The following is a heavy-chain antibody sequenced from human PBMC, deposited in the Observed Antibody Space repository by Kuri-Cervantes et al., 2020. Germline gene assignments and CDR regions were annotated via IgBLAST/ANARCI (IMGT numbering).Heavy chain of an antibody. CDR1: GGSFSSSSYY. V-gene: IGHV4-39*01. CDR2: IDNSGGT. CDR3: ARISGSSLDY. Sequence: SETLSLTCTVSGGSFSSSSYYWGWIRQSPGKGLEWIGRIDNSGGTFYNPSLNSRVTISAITSKNQFSLKVRSATTADTAVYYCARISGSSLDYWGQGTLVTVSS. D-gene: IGHD1-26*01. J-gene: IGHJ4*02.